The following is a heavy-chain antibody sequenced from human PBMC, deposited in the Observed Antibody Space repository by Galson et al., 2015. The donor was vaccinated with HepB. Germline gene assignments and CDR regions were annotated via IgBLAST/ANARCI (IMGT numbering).Heavy chain of an antibody. CDR2: ISYDGSNK. J-gene: IGHJ6*02. CDR1: GFTFINSW. D-gene: IGHD3-10*01. V-gene: IGHV3-30*03. CDR3: ARELVRGVGQYYGMDV. Sequence: SLRLSCAASGFTFINSWMNWVRQAPGKGLEWVAVISYDGSNKYYADSVKGRFTISRDNSKNTLYLQMNSLRAEDTAVYYCARELVRGVGQYYGMDVWGQGTTVTVSS.